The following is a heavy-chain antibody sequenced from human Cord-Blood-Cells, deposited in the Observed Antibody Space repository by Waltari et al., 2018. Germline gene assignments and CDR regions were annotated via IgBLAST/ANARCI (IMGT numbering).Heavy chain of an antibody. Sequence: QVQLVQSGAEVKKPGASVKVSCKASGYTFTGSYMHWVRQAPGQGLEWMGWINPNSGGTNYAQKFQGWVTMTRDTSISTAYMELSRLRSDDTAVYYCARDGGYYGSGSYDWFDPWGQGTLVTVSS. CDR1: GYTFTGSY. CDR3: ARDGGYYGSGSYDWFDP. J-gene: IGHJ5*02. CDR2: INPNSGGT. D-gene: IGHD3-10*01. V-gene: IGHV1-2*04.